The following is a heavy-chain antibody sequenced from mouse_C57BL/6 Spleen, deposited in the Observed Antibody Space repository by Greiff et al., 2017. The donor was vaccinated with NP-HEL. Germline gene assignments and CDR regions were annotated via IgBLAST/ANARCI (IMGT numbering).Heavy chain of an antibody. V-gene: IGHV1-82*01. CDR1: GYAFSSSW. CDR3: ARERPLNY. CDR2: IYPGDGDT. Sequence: QVHVKPSGPELVKPGASVKISCKASGYAFSSSWMNWVKQRPGKGLEWIGRIYPGDGDTNYNGKFKGKATLTADKSSSTAYMQLSSLTSEDSAVYFCARERPLNYWGQGTTLTVSS. J-gene: IGHJ2*01.